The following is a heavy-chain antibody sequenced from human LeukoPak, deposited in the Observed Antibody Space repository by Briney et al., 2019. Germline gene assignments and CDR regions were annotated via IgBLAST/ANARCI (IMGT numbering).Heavy chain of an antibody. CDR2: NSAYNGNT. Sequence: ASVKVSCRASGYTFTRYGFSWVRQAPGQGLEWMGWNSAYNGNTNYEQKFHGRVTMTTDTSTNTAYMELRSLRSDDTAVYFCARDRRNLWFGDPLDYWGQGTLVTVSS. CDR3: ARDRRNLWFGDPLDY. J-gene: IGHJ4*02. CDR1: GYTFTRYG. D-gene: IGHD3-10*01. V-gene: IGHV1-18*01.